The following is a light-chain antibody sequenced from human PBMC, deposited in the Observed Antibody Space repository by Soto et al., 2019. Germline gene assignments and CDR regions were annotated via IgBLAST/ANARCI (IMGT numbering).Light chain of an antibody. CDR2: DAS. V-gene: IGKV1-5*01. CDR3: QQYKSYST. J-gene: IGKJ4*01. CDR1: QSLNTR. Sequence: DIQLTQSPSTLSAPVGDRVTLTCRASQSLNTRLAWYQQRPGKAPKLLIYDASTLESGVPSRFSGSGSGTEFTLTINNLQPDDLAAYFCQQYKSYSTFGRGTKVDIK.